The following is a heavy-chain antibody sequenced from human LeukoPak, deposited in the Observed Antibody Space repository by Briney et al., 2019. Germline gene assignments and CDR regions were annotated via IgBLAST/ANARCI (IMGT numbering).Heavy chain of an antibody. CDR2: IIPIFGTA. Sequence: GASVKVSCKASGYTFTSYDINWVRQATGQGLEWMGGIIPIFGTANYAQKFQGRVTITTDESTSTAYMELSSLRSEGTAVYYCARDAGYYGGITMFAFDIWGQGTMVTVSS. J-gene: IGHJ3*02. CDR1: GYTFTSYD. V-gene: IGHV1-69*05. D-gene: IGHD4-23*01. CDR3: ARDAGYYGGITMFAFDI.